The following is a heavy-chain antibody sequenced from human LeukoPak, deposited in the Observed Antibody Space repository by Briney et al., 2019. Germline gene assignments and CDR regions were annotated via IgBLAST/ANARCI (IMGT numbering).Heavy chain of an antibody. J-gene: IGHJ3*02. CDR3: VKEHVDRGFTRSFEI. V-gene: IGHV3-23*01. Sequence: GGSLRLSCAASGFTFDDYAMSWVRQAPGKGLEWVSAISDTKTYYADAVKGRFTISRDNSKNTVYLQMNSLRAEDTAVYYCVKEHVDRGFTRSFEIWGQGTVVTVSS. CDR2: ISDTKT. CDR1: GFTFDDYA. D-gene: IGHD3-10*01.